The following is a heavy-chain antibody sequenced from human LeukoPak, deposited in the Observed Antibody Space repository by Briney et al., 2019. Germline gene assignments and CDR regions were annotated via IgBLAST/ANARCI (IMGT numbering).Heavy chain of an antibody. D-gene: IGHD3-3*01. CDR2: IYYSGST. Sequence: SETLSLTCAVSGGSISSSSYYWGWIRQPPGKGLEWIGSIYYSGSTYYNPSLKSRVTISVDTSKNQFSLKLSSVTAADTAVYYCARRPSVYGVVIMYYFDYGGQGTLVTVSS. V-gene: IGHV4-39*01. CDR3: ARRPSVYGVVIMYYFDY. J-gene: IGHJ4*02. CDR1: GGSISSSSYY.